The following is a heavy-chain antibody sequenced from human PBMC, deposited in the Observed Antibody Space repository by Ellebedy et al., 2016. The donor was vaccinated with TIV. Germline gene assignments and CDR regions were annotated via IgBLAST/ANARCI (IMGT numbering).Heavy chain of an antibody. CDR3: AKGRKLIRSSSLDY. D-gene: IGHD3-22*01. CDR1: GFTFSSYA. J-gene: IGHJ4*02. CDR2: ISGGGETT. V-gene: IGHV3-23*01. Sequence: PGGSLRLSCAASGFTFSSYAMNWIRQAPGKGLEWVSVISGGGETTSYADSVKGRFTISRDNSKNMLFLQMNILRAEDTALYYCAKGRKLIRSSSLDYWGQGTLVTVSS.